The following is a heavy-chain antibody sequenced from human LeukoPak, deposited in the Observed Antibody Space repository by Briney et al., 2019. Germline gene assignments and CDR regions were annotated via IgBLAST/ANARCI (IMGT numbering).Heavy chain of an antibody. Sequence: PSETLSLTCTVSGGSISSYYWSWIRQPPGKGLEWIGYIYTSGSTNYTPSLKSRVTVSVDTSKNQFSLKLSSVTAADTAVYYCARHVQDFWSGYYGALYFDYWGQGTLVTVSS. CDR2: IYTSGST. D-gene: IGHD3-3*01. V-gene: IGHV4-4*09. CDR3: ARHVQDFWSGYYGALYFDY. CDR1: GGSISSYY. J-gene: IGHJ4*02.